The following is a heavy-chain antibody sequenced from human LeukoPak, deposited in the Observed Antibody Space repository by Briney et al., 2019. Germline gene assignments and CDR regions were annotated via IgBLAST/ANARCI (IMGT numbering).Heavy chain of an antibody. Sequence: PSETLSLTCTVSAAPITSYYWSWIRQPPGKGLEWIGYIYYSGSTYYNPSLKSRVTISVDTSKNQFSLKLSSVTAADTAVYYCARQGSGNYLSPVNYWGQGTLVTVSS. CDR3: ARQGSGNYLSPVNY. CDR1: AAPITSYY. J-gene: IGHJ4*02. CDR2: IYYSGST. D-gene: IGHD1-26*01. V-gene: IGHV4-59*08.